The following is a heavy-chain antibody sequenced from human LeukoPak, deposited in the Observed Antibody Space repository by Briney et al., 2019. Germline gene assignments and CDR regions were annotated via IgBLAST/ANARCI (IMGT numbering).Heavy chain of an antibody. CDR2: IKQDGSEK. CDR3: ARTDYDILTGSFPFDY. V-gene: IGHV3-7*01. J-gene: IGHJ4*02. Sequence: QAGGSLRLSCAASGFTFSSYWMSWVRQAPGKGLEWVANIKQDGSEKYYVDSVKGRFTISRDNAKNSLYLQMNSLRAENTAVYYCARTDYDILTGSFPFDYWGQGTLVTVSS. CDR1: GFTFSSYW. D-gene: IGHD3-9*01.